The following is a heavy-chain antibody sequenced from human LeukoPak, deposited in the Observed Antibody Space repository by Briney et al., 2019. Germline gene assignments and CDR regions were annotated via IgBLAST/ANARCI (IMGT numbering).Heavy chain of an antibody. CDR2: ISWNSGSI. D-gene: IGHD6-13*01. J-gene: IGHJ3*02. V-gene: IGHV3-9*01. CDR3: AKSSSWYGDAFDI. Sequence: PGGSLRLSCAASGFTVSNSYINWVRQAPGKGLEWISGISWNSGSIGYADSVKGRFTISRDNAKNSLYLQMNSLRAEDTALYYCAKSSSWYGDAFDIWGQGTMVTVSS. CDR1: GFTVSNSY.